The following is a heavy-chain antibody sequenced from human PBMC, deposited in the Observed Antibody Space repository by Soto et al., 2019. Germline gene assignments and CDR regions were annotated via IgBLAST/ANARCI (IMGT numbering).Heavy chain of an antibody. J-gene: IGHJ4*02. D-gene: IGHD7-27*01. CDR3: ARYRNWGSDY. Sequence: SETLSLTCTVSGGSISSSSYYWGWIRQPPGKGLEWIGSIYYSGSTYYNPSLKSRVTISVDTSKNQFSLKLSSVTAADTAVYYCARYRNWGSDYWGQGTLVTVSS. CDR1: GGSISSSSYY. CDR2: IYYSGST. V-gene: IGHV4-39*01.